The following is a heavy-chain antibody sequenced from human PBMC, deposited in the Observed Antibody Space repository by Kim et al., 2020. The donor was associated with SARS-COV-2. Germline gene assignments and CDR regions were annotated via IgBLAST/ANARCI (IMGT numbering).Heavy chain of an antibody. Sequence: GGSLRLSCAASGFTFSSYEMNWVRQAPGKGLEWVSYISSSGSTIYYADSVKGRFTISRDNAKNSLYLQMNSLRAEDTAVYYCARLGDSAFDIWGQGTMVTVSS. CDR1: GFTFSSYE. CDR3: ARLGDSAFDI. V-gene: IGHV3-48*03. CDR2: ISSSGSTI. J-gene: IGHJ3*02.